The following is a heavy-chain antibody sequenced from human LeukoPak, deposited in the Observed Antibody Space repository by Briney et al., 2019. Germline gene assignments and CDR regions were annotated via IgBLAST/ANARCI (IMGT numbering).Heavy chain of an antibody. CDR1: GGTFSSYA. Sequence: SVKVSCEASGGTFSSYAISWVRQAPGQGREWMGGIIPIFGTANYAQKFQGRVTINADESTSTAYMELSSLRSEDTAVYYCAREATYCSSTSCYALDYYYGMDVWGKGTTVTVSS. V-gene: IGHV1-69*13. J-gene: IGHJ6*04. CDR2: IIPIFGTA. CDR3: AREATYCSSTSCYALDYYYGMDV. D-gene: IGHD2-2*01.